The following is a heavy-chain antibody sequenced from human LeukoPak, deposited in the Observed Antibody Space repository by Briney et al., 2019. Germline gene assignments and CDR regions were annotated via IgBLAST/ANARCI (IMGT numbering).Heavy chain of an antibody. CDR3: ASVMGYDYVWGSYPFDY. D-gene: IGHD3-16*02. Sequence: PGGSLRLSCAASGFTFSSYSMNWVRQAPGKGLEWVSFISSSSSYIYYADSVKGRFTISRDNAKNSLYLQMNSLRAEDTAVYYCASVMGYDYVWGSYPFDYWGQGTLVTVSS. CDR1: GFTFSSYS. CDR2: ISSSSSYI. V-gene: IGHV3-21*01. J-gene: IGHJ4*02.